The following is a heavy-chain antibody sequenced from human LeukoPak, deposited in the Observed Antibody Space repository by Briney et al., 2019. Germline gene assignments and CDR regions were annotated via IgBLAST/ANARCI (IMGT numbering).Heavy chain of an antibody. CDR1: GFTFSNAW. CDR3: ATEYSVFAFDI. CDR2: IKRKSAGGTI. Sequence: GGSLRLSCAASGFTFSNAWMSWVRQAPGKGLEWVGRIKRKSAGGTIDYGAPVKGRFTISRDDSKNTLYLQMNSLKTEDTAIYYCATEYSVFAFDIWGQGTVVTVSS. V-gene: IGHV3-15*01. D-gene: IGHD5-12*01. J-gene: IGHJ3*02.